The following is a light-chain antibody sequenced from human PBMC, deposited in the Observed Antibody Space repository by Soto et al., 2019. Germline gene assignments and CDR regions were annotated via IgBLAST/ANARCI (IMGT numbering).Light chain of an antibody. CDR2: EAA. Sequence: DIQMTQSPSTLSASVGDRVTITCRASQYIHNYLAWYQQKPGEAPKLLIYEAANLESGVPSRFSGSGTGTEFTLSISILQPDDFATYCCPQSNNYPWTFGQGTRVEI. CDR3: PQSNNYPWT. CDR1: QYIHNY. J-gene: IGKJ1*01. V-gene: IGKV1-5*03.